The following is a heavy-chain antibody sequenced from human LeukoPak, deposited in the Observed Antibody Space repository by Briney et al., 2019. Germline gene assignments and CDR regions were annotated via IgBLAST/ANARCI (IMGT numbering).Heavy chain of an antibody. V-gene: IGHV3-33*06. J-gene: IGHJ4*02. CDR1: GFPFSSYS. D-gene: IGHD3-22*01. CDR2: IWYDGSNK. CDR3: AKEHYDNSCYYYFDY. Sequence: PGRSLRLSCAASGFPFSSYSMHWVRQAPGKGLEWVAVIWYDGSNKYYADSVKGRFTISRDNSKNTLYLQMNSRRAQDTAVYYCAKEHYDNSCYYYFDYWGQGTLVTVSS.